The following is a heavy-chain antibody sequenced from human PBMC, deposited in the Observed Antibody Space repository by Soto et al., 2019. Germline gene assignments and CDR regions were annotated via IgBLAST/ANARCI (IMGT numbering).Heavy chain of an antibody. CDR2: IWYDGSNK. CDR1: GFTFSSYG. J-gene: IGHJ4*02. CDR3: ARDPTMIVVVEYYFDY. V-gene: IGHV3-33*01. D-gene: IGHD3-22*01. Sequence: QVQLVESGGGVVQPGRSLRLSCAASGFTFSSYGMHWVRQAPGKGLEWVAVIWYDGSNKYYADSVKGRFTISRDNSKNTLYLQMNSLRAEDTAVYYCARDPTMIVVVEYYFDYWGQGTLVTVSS.